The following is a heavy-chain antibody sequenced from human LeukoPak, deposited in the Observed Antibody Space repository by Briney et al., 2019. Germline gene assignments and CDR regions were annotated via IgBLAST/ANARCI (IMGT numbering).Heavy chain of an antibody. Sequence: SETLSLTCTVSGGSISSYHWSWIRQPPGKGLEWIGYIYYSGSTNYNPSLKSRVTISVDTSKNQFSLKLSSVTAADTAVYYCARASGYYQHFDYWGQGTLVTVSS. J-gene: IGHJ4*02. CDR1: GGSISSYH. CDR2: IYYSGST. D-gene: IGHD3-22*01. V-gene: IGHV4-59*01. CDR3: ARASGYYQHFDY.